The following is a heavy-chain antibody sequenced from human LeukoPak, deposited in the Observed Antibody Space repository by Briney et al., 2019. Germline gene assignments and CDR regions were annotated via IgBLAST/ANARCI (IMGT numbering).Heavy chain of an antibody. Sequence: ASVKVSCKASGYTFTGNYMHWVRQAPGQGLEWMGWINPNSGGTNYAQKFQGRVTMTRDTSISTAYMELSRLRSDDTAVYYCARVGAMVRGVIRPTDAFDIWGQGTMVTVSS. CDR3: ARVGAMVRGVIRPTDAFDI. J-gene: IGHJ3*02. D-gene: IGHD3-10*01. V-gene: IGHV1-2*02. CDR2: INPNSGGT. CDR1: GYTFTGNY.